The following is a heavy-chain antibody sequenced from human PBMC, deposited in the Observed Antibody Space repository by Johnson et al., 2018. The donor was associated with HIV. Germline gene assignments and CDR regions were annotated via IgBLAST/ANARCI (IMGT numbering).Heavy chain of an antibody. D-gene: IGHD6-6*01. Sequence: VQLVESGGGVVQPGRSLRLSCAASGFTFITYAMHWVRQAPGKGLECVAVISNDGNKKFYGDSVKGRFTISRDTSENTLYLQMDSLRAEDTAVYYCALGGIAAREEDAFDIWGQGTMVTVSS. J-gene: IGHJ3*02. CDR1: GFTFITYA. CDR2: ISNDGNKK. V-gene: IGHV3-30*14. CDR3: ALGGIAAREEDAFDI.